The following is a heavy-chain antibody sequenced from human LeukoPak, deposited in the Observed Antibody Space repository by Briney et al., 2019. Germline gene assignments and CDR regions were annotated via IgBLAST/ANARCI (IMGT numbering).Heavy chain of an antibody. CDR3: ATRDYDSSGYLNY. CDR2: IYHSGST. J-gene: IGHJ4*02. CDR1: GGSISSSNW. Sequence: RPSETLSLTCAVSGGSISSSNWWSWVRQPPGKGLAWIGEIYHSGSTNYNPSLKSRVTISVDKSKNQFSLKLSSVTAADTAVYYCATRDYDSSGYLNYWGQGTLVTVSS. V-gene: IGHV4-4*02. D-gene: IGHD3-22*01.